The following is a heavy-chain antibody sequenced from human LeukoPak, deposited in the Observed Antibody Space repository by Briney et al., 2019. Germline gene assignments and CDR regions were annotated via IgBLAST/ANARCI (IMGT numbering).Heavy chain of an antibody. V-gene: IGHV4-34*01. CDR1: GGSFSSYY. D-gene: IGHD3-9*01. Sequence: SETLSLTCAVYGGSFSSYYWSWIRQPPGKGLEWIGEINHSGSTNYNPSLKSRVTISVDTSKNQFSLKLSSVTAADTAVYYCARLSILTGYYHSFDYWGQGTLVTVSS. CDR2: INHSGST. CDR3: ARLSILTGYYHSFDY. J-gene: IGHJ4*02.